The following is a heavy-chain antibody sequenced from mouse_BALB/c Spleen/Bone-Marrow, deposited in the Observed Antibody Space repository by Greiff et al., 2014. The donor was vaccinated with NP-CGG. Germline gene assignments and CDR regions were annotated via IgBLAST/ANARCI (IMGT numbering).Heavy chain of an antibody. J-gene: IGHJ4*01. CDR2: ISGGSSII. D-gene: IGHD1-2*01. CDR3: ARKDYFGYAAMDY. V-gene: IGHV5-17*02. Sequence: EVKLVESGGGLVQPGGSRKLSCAASGFTFSSFGMHWVRQAPEKGLEWDAYISGGSSIIYYADTVKGRFTISRDNPKNTLFLQMTSLRSEDTAIYYCARKDYFGYAAMDYWGQGTSVTVSS. CDR1: GFTFSSFG.